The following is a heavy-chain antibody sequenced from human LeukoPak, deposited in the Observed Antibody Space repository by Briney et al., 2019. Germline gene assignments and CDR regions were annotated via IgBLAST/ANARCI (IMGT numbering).Heavy chain of an antibody. V-gene: IGHV3-7*01. CDR3: VRDRGYSTFDY. Sequence: QSGGSLRLSCAGSGFPFSNYWMAWVRQAPGKGLEWVANMKEDGGEINYVDSVKGRFTISRENAKNSLDLQMNSLRVDDAAVYYCVRDRGYSTFDYWGQGTLVIVSS. D-gene: IGHD4-23*01. CDR2: MKEDGGEI. J-gene: IGHJ4*02. CDR1: GFPFSNYW.